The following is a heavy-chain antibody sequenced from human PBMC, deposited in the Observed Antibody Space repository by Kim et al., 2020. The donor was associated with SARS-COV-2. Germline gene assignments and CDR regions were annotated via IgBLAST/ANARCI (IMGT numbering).Heavy chain of an antibody. Sequence: YSNPSLKRRVTLSVERSKNQFSLKLSSVTAADTAVYYCARTHYYYYYMDVWGKGTTVTVSS. J-gene: IGHJ6*03. V-gene: IGHV4-30-2*01. CDR3: ARTHYYYYYMDV.